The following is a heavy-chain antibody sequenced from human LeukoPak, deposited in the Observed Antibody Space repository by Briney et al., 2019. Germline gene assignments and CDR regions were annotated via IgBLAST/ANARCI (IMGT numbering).Heavy chain of an antibody. CDR1: GVTFGTYG. J-gene: IGHJ6*03. CDR3: AKVLPLTFYYMDV. V-gene: IGHV3-30*02. CDR2: IRFDGGDK. Sequence: GGSLRLSCVASGVTFGTYGWHWVRQAPGKGLEWVAFIRFDGGDKSYADSVKGRFTISRDNSKNTLYLQMNSLRVEDTAMYYCAKVLPLTFYYMDVWGNGTTVTVSS.